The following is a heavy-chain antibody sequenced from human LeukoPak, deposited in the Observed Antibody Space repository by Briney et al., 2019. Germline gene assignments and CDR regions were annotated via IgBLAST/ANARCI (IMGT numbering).Heavy chain of an antibody. V-gene: IGHV4-59*01. Sequence: PSETLSLTCTVSGGSISSYYWSWIRQPPGKGLEWIGYIYYSGSTNCNPSLKSRVTISVDTSKNQFSLKLSSVTAADTAVYYCARRGGDSFGAFDIWGQGTMVTVSS. CDR1: GGSISSYY. J-gene: IGHJ3*02. D-gene: IGHD2-21*02. CDR2: IYYSGST. CDR3: ARRGGDSFGAFDI.